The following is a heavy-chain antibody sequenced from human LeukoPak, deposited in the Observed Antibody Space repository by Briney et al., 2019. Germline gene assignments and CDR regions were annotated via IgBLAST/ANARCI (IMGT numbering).Heavy chain of an antibody. CDR1: GFTFSNYW. D-gene: IGHD3-3*01. J-gene: IGHJ6*02. V-gene: IGHV3-7*01. CDR3: ARDCSLSYYDFWSGRIYYYGMDV. CDR2: IKQDGGEK. Sequence: GGSLRLSCVASGFTFSNYWMQWVRQAPGKGLEWVANIKQDGGEKYYVDSVKGRFTISRDNAKNSLYLQMNSLRAEDTAVYYCARDCSLSYYDFWSGRIYYYGMDVWGQGTLVTVSS.